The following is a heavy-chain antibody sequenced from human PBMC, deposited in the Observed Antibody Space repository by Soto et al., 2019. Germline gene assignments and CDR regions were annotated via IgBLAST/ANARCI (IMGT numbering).Heavy chain of an antibody. V-gene: IGHV4-30-4*01. D-gene: IGHD3-22*01. J-gene: IGHJ3*02. Sequence: SETLSLTCTVSGGSISSGDYYWSWIRQPPGKGLEWIGYIYYSGSTYYNPSLKSRVTVSVDTSKNQFSLKLSSVTAADTAVYYCARVVYDSSGDDAFDIWGQGTMVTVSS. CDR1: GGSISSGDYY. CDR3: ARVVYDSSGDDAFDI. CDR2: IYYSGST.